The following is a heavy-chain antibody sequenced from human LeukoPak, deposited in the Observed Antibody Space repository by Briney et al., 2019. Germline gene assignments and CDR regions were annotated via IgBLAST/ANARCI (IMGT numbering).Heavy chain of an antibody. J-gene: IGHJ4*02. D-gene: IGHD3-22*01. CDR1: GGSFSGYY. Sequence: SETLSLTCAVYGGSFSGYYWSWIRQPPGKGLEWIGEINHSGSTNYNPSLKSRVTISVDTSKNQFSLKLSSVTAADTAVYYCARVIFGYWGQGTLATVSS. CDR2: INHSGST. V-gene: IGHV4-34*01. CDR3: ARVIFGY.